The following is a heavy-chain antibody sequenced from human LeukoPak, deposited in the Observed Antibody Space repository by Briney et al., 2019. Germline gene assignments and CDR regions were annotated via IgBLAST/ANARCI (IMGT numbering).Heavy chain of an antibody. CDR3: AALSSSWSGRVFDY. D-gene: IGHD6-13*01. CDR2: IRYDGSNK. Sequence: PGGSLRLSCAASGFTFSSYGMHWVRQAPGKGLEWAAFIRYDGSNKYYAGSVKGRFTISRDNSKNTLYLQMNSLRAEDTAVYYCAALSSSWSGRVFDYWGQGTLVTVSS. J-gene: IGHJ4*02. CDR1: GFTFSSYG. V-gene: IGHV3-30*02.